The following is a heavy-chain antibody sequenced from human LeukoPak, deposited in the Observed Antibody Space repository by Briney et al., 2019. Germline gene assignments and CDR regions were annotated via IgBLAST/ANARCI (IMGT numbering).Heavy chain of an antibody. D-gene: IGHD3-3*01. J-gene: IGHJ4*02. V-gene: IGHV4-38-2*02. CDR1: GYSISSGYY. CDR3: ARGASYDFWSGPYYFDH. CDR2: IYHSGST. Sequence: SETLSLTCTVSGYSISSGYYWGWIRQPPGKGLEWIGSIYHSGSTYYNPSLKSRVTISVDTSKNQFSLKLSSVTAADTAVYYCARGASYDFWSGPYYFDHWGQGTLVTVSS.